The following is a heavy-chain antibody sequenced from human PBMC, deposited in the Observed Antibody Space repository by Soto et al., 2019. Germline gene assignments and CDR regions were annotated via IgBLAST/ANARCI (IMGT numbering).Heavy chain of an antibody. CDR1: GYTFTSYG. D-gene: IGHD3-22*01. V-gene: IGHV1-18*01. CDR3: AANYYDSSGYYYVIDY. Sequence: ASVKVSCKASGYTFTSYGISWVRQAPGQGLEWMGWISAYNGNTNYAQKLQGRVTMTRDTSTSTAYMELSSLRSEDTAVYYCAANYYDSSGYYYVIDYWGQGTLVTVSS. CDR2: ISAYNGNT. J-gene: IGHJ4*02.